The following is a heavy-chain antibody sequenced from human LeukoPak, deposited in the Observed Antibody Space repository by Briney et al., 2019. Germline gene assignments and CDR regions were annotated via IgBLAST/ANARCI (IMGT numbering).Heavy chain of an antibody. CDR2: INHSGST. J-gene: IGHJ4*02. V-gene: IGHV4-34*01. D-gene: IGHD3-22*01. Sequence: SETLSLTCAVYGGSFSGYYWSWIRQPPGKGLEWIGEINHSGSTNYNPSLKSRITISVDTSKNQFSLKLSSVTAADTAVYYCASLHDSSGYYFDYWGQGTLVTVSS. CDR1: GGSFSGYY. CDR3: ASLHDSSGYYFDY.